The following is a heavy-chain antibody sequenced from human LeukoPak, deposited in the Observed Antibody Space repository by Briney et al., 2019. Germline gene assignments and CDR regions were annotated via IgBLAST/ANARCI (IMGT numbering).Heavy chain of an antibody. CDR2: FYNSGST. J-gene: IGHJ6*03. V-gene: IGHV4-59*01. CDR1: GGSISSYY. Sequence: SETLSLTCTVPGGSISSYYWTWIRQPPGKGLEWIGYFYNSGSTDYNPSLKSRVTISVDTSKKQISLKLSSVTAADTAVYYCARYAHYDFWSGYYDYYMDVWGKGTTVTVSS. CDR3: ARYAHYDFWSGYYDYYMDV. D-gene: IGHD3-3*01.